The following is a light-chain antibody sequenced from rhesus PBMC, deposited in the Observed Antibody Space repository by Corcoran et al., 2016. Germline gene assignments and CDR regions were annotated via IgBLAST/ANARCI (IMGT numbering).Light chain of an antibody. CDR1: QSISSW. CDR2: KAS. J-gene: IGKJ2*01. V-gene: IGKV1-22*01. Sequence: DIQMTQSPSSLSASVGDTVTITCRASQSISSWLDWYQQKPGKDPKLLLYKASRLQSGVPSRFNGRGSGTDCTLTISSLQPEDFATYYGLQYSSSPYSFGQGTKVEIK. CDR3: LQYSSSPYS.